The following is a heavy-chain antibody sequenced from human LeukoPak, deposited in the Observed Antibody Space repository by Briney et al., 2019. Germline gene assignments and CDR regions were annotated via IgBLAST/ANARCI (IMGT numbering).Heavy chain of an antibody. CDR2: MNPNSGNT. Sequence: ASVTVSCKASGYTFTSYDINWVRQAPGQGLEWMGWMNPNSGNTGYAQKFQGRVTMTRNTSISTAYMELSSLRSEDTAVYYCARGLRIVGATTNDYYFDYWGQGTLVTVSS. CDR1: GYTFTSYD. D-gene: IGHD1-26*01. J-gene: IGHJ4*02. CDR3: ARGLRIVGATTNDYYFDY. V-gene: IGHV1-8*01.